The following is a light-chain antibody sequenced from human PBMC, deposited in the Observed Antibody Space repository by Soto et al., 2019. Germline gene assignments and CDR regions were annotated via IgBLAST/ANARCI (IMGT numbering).Light chain of an antibody. CDR1: QSVSRTY. J-gene: IGKJ1*01. Sequence: EIVLTQSPGTLSLSPGERATLSCRASQSVSRTYLAWYQQKPGQAPRLLVYGASSRATGIPDRFSGSGSGTDFTLTISRQEPEDFAVYYCQQFGSSPRTFGQGTKVEIK. V-gene: IGKV3-20*01. CDR2: GAS. CDR3: QQFGSSPRT.